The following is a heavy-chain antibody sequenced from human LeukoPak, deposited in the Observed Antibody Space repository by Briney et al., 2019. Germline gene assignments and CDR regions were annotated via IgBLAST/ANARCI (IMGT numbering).Heavy chain of an antibody. Sequence: AGGSLRLSCAASGFTFSSYAMHWVRQAPGKGLEWVAVISYDGSNKYYADSVKGRFTISRDNSKNTLYLQMNSLRAEDTAVYYCASPIAAAGIGRDVWGQGTTVTVSS. D-gene: IGHD6-13*01. V-gene: IGHV3-30-3*01. CDR2: ISYDGSNK. CDR3: ASPIAAAGIGRDV. CDR1: GFTFSSYA. J-gene: IGHJ6*02.